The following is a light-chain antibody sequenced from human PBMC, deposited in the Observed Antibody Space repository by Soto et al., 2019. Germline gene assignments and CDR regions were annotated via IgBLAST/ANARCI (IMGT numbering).Light chain of an antibody. CDR1: SSDVGGYNY. CDR3: TSYTSSTTYVV. V-gene: IGLV2-14*01. J-gene: IGLJ2*01. Sequence: QSALTQPASVSGSPGQSITISCTGTSSDVGGYNYVSWYQHHPGKAPKLMIYEVNNRPSGVPNRFSGSKSGNTASLTISGLQAEDEADYYCTSYTSSTTYVVFGGGTKLTVL. CDR2: EVN.